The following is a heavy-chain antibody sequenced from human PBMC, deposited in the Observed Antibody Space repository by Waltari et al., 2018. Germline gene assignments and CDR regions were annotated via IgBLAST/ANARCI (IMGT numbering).Heavy chain of an antibody. CDR3: ARSPLYCSGGSCPFGY. V-gene: IGHV1-69*13. Sequence: QVQLVQSGAEVKKPGSSVKVSCKASGGTFSSYAISWVRQAPGQGLEWMGWIIPIFGTANYAQKFQGRVTITADESTSTAYMELSSLRSEDTAVYYCARSPLYCSGGSCPFGYWGQGTLVTVSS. CDR1: GGTFSSYA. J-gene: IGHJ4*02. D-gene: IGHD2-15*01. CDR2: IIPIFGTA.